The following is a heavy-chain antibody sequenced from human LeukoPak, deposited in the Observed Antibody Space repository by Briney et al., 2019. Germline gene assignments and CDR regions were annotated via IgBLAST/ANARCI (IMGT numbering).Heavy chain of an antibody. J-gene: IGHJ6*02. V-gene: IGHV1-8*01. D-gene: IGHD2-8*01. Sequence: ASVKVSCKASGYTFTSYDINWVRQATGQGLEWMGWMNPNSGNTGYAQKFQGRVTMTRTTSISTAYMELSSLRSEDTAVYYCVRPYCTNGVCYSSYYYYGMDVWGQGTTVTVSS. CDR1: GYTFTSYD. CDR3: VRPYCTNGVCYSSYYYYGMDV. CDR2: MNPNSGNT.